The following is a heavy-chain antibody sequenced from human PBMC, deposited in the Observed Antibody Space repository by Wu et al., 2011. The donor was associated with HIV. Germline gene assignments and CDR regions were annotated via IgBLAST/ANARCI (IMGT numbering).Heavy chain of an antibody. V-gene: IGHV1-69*06. CDR3: ARDFGGDEDS. D-gene: IGHD2-21*01. CDR2: FIPMFATT. CDR1: GGSFSSYA. J-gene: IGHJ4*02. Sequence: QVQLVQSGAEVKKPGSSLKVSCKASGGSFSSYAISWVRQAPGQGLEWMGIFIPMFATTYYAPKFQGRVTITADKSTSTAYMELSSLRSEDTAMYYCARDFGGDEDSWGQGTLVTVSS.